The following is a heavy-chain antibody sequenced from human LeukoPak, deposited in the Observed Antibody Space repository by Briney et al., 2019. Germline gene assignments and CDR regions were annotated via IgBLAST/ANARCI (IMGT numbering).Heavy chain of an antibody. V-gene: IGHV1-69*04. CDR1: GGTFSSYA. CDR2: ITPILGIA. J-gene: IGHJ4*02. D-gene: IGHD3-10*01. Sequence: ASVKVSCKASGGTFSSYAISWVRQAPGQGLEWMGRITPILGIANYAQKFQGRVTITADKSTSTAYMELSSLRSEDTAAYYCARHRGLGTYYFDYWGQGTLVTVSS. CDR3: ARHRGLGTYYFDY.